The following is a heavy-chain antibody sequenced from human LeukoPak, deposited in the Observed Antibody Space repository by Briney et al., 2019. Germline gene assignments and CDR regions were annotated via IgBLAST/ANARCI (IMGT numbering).Heavy chain of an antibody. J-gene: IGHJ2*01. D-gene: IGHD6-19*01. CDR3: ARLPSRSSGWYGYWYFDL. CDR2: IYYSGST. Sequence: PSETLSLTCAVYGGSFSGYYWSWIRQPPGKGLEWIGYIYYSGSTNYNPSLKSRVTISVDTSKNQFSLKLSSVTAADTAVYYCARLPSRSSGWYGYWYFDLWGRGTLVTVSS. CDR1: GGSFSGYY. V-gene: IGHV4-59*08.